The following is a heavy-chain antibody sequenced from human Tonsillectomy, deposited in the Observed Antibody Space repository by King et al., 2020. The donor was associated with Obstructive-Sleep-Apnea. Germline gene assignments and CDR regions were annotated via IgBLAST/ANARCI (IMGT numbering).Heavy chain of an antibody. CDR2: ISYSGST. V-gene: IGHV4-31*03. Sequence: VQLQESGPGLVKPSQTLSLTCTVSGGSISSGDYYWSWIHQHPGKGLEWIGYISYSGSTHYKPSLKSRVAISVDTPKNQFSLKLSSVTAADTAVYYCARDSPPSKFYYGMDVWGQGTTVTVSS. CDR1: GGSISSGDYY. J-gene: IGHJ6*02. CDR3: ARDSPPSKFYYGMDV.